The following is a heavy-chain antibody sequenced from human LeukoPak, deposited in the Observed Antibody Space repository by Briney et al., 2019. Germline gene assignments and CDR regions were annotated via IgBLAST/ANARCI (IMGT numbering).Heavy chain of an antibody. CDR3: AKKTDRGAIVVVVAAIDY. Sequence: GGSLRLSCAASGFTFSSYAMSWVRQAPGKGLEWVSAISGSGGSTYYADSVKGRFTISRDNSKNTLYLQMNSLRAEDTAVYYCAKKTDRGAIVVVVAAIDYWGQGTLVTVSS. CDR1: GFTFSSYA. V-gene: IGHV3-23*01. J-gene: IGHJ4*02. D-gene: IGHD2-15*01. CDR2: ISGSGGST.